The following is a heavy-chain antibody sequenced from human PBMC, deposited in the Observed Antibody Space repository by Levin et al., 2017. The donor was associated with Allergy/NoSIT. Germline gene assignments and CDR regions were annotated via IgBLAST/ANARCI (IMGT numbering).Heavy chain of an antibody. CDR1: GFTFDSFT. Sequence: LSLTCAASGFTFDSFTMHWIRQAPGKGLEWVASLSVDGVNKYYADSVRGRFTISRDKSKNTLYLQMNSLKTEDTSIFYCAREVASSGRSGWFDPWGQGTLVTVSS. J-gene: IGHJ5*02. V-gene: IGHV3-30-3*01. CDR2: LSVDGVNK. CDR3: AREVASSGRSGWFDP. D-gene: IGHD6-19*01.